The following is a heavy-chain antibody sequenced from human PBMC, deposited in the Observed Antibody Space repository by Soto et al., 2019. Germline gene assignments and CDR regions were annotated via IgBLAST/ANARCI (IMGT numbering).Heavy chain of an antibody. D-gene: IGHD3-9*01. V-gene: IGHV3-7*01. Sequence: GGSLRLSCAASGFTFSSYWMSWVRQAPGKGLEWVANIKQDGSEKYYVDSVKGRFTISRDNAKNSLYLQMNSLRAEDTAVYYCARSPPLGYDILTGYYNGPFYYWGQGTLVTVSS. CDR2: IKQDGSEK. J-gene: IGHJ4*02. CDR1: GFTFSSYW. CDR3: ARSPPLGYDILTGYYNGPFYY.